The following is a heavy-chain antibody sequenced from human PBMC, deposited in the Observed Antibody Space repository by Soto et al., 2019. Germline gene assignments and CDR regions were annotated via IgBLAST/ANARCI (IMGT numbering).Heavy chain of an antibody. Sequence: QVQLVESGGGVVQPGRSLRLSCAASGFTFSNYGMHWVRQAPGKGLEWVAIIWYDGSNDYYVDSVKGRFTITRDNSKNTLSLQMNRPRAEDTAVYYWARDRWEFQLFYFGLDVWGQGTTVTVSS. CDR3: ARDRWEFQLFYFGLDV. V-gene: IGHV3-33*01. CDR1: GFTFSNYG. D-gene: IGHD1-26*01. J-gene: IGHJ6*02. CDR2: IWYDGSND.